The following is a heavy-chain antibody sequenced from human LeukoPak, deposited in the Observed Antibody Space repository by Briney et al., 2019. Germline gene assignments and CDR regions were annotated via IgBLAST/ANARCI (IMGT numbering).Heavy chain of an antibody. V-gene: IGHV1-46*01. CDR1: GYTFTGYY. CDR3: ARDRGAARLFDY. D-gene: IGHD6-6*01. J-gene: IGHJ4*02. CDR2: INPSGGST. Sequence: ASVKVSCKASGYTFTGYYMHWVRQAPGQGLEWMGIINPSGGSTSYAQKFQGRVTMTRDMSTSTVYMELSSLRSEDTAVYYCARDRGAARLFDYWGQGTLVTVSS.